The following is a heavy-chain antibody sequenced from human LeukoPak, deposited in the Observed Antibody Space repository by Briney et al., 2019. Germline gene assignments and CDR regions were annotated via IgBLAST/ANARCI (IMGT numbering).Heavy chain of an antibody. CDR3: ARDSITMVRGEVYYYYYMDV. D-gene: IGHD3-10*01. Sequence: GASVKVSCKASGYTFTGYYMHWVRQAPGQGLEWMGRINPNSGGTNYAQKFQGRVTMTRDTSISTAYMELSSLRSEDTAVYYCARDSITMVRGEVYYYYYMDVWGKGTTVTVSS. J-gene: IGHJ6*03. CDR1: GYTFTGYY. V-gene: IGHV1-2*06. CDR2: INPNSGGT.